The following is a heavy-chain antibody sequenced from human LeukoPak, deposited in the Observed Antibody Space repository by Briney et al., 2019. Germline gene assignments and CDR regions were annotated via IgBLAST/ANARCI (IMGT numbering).Heavy chain of an antibody. CDR1: GFTFNTYA. CDR2: MRYDGSNK. V-gene: IGHV3-30*02. D-gene: IGHD5/OR15-5a*01. Sequence: GGSLRLSCAASGFTFNTYAMHWVRQAPGKGLEWVAFMRYDGSNKYYADSVKGRLTISRDNSKNTLYLQMNSLIAEDTAVYYCAKMEGSTSYFDYWGQGTLVTVSS. J-gene: IGHJ4*02. CDR3: AKMEGSTSYFDY.